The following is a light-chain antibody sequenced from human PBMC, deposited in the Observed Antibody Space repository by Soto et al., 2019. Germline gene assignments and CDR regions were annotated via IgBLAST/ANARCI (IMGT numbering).Light chain of an antibody. V-gene: IGLV2-14*01. CDR2: DVT. CDR3: SSSTSSSTIFV. J-gene: IGLJ1*01. CDR1: SSDVGGYNY. Sequence: QSALTQPASVSGSPGQSITISCTGTSSDVGGYNYVSWYQQHPGKAPKLMIYDVTNRPSGVSNRFSGSKSGNTASLTISGLQAADEDDYYCSSSTSSSTIFVFGTGTKVTVL.